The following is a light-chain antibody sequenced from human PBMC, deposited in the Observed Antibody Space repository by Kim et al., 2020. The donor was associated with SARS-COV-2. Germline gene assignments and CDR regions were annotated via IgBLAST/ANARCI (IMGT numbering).Light chain of an antibody. Sequence: SYELTQPPSVSVYPGQTAGITCSGDKLGDEYVSWYLQKPGQSPVLVMYQNINRPSGLPERFSGSKSRNTATLTISGPLPMDEADYFCQAWDSYTADVVFG. V-gene: IGLV3-1*01. CDR1: KLGDEY. CDR3: QAWDSYTADVV. J-gene: IGLJ1*01. CDR2: QNI.